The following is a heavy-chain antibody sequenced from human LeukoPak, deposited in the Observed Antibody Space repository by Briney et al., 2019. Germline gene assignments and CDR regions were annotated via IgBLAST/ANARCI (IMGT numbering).Heavy chain of an antibody. V-gene: IGHV3-7*01. CDR3: AREYYDFWSGLYN. D-gene: IGHD3-3*01. J-gene: IGHJ4*02. CDR2: IKQDGSEK. CDR1: GFTFSSYW. Sequence: PGGSLRLSCAASGFTFSSYWMSRVRQAPGKGLEWVANIKQDGSEKYYVDSVKGRFTISRDNAKNSLYLQMNSLRAEDTAVYYCAREYYDFWSGLYNWGQGTLVTVSS.